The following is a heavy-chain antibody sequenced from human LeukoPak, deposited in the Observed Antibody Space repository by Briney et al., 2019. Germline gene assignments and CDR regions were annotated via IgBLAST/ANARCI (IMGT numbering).Heavy chain of an antibody. D-gene: IGHD4/OR15-4a*01. CDR3: ARERGYGVDY. CDR2: ISGSGGTT. V-gene: IGHV3-23*01. Sequence: PGGSLRLSCAASGFTFTSYAMSWVRQAPGKGLEWVSAISGSGGTTYYADSVKGRFTISRDNSKNTLYLQLNSLRAEDTAVYYCARERGYGVDYWGQGTLVTVSS. J-gene: IGHJ4*02. CDR1: GFTFTSYA.